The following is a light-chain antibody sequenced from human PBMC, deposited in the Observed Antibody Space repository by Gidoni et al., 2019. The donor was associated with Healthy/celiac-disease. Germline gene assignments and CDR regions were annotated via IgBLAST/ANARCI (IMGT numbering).Light chain of an antibody. V-gene: IGKV1-5*01. Sequence: DIQMTQSPSTLSASVGDRVTITYRASQSISSWLAWYQQKPGKAPKLLIYDASSLESGVPSRFSGSGSGTEFTLTISSLQPDDFATYYCQQYNSYSRTFGQGTKLEIK. CDR1: QSISSW. CDR3: QQYNSYSRT. J-gene: IGKJ2*01. CDR2: DAS.